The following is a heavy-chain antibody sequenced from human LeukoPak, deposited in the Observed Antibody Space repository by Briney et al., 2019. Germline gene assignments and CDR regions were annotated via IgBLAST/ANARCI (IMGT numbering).Heavy chain of an antibody. CDR1: GYTFTSYA. CDR2: MNPNSGNT. D-gene: IGHD3-16*01. J-gene: IGHJ5*02. V-gene: IGHV1-8*02. CDR3: ARRTIGAARFDP. Sequence: ASVKVSCKASGYTFTSYAMNWVRQATGQGLEWMGWMNPNSGNTGYAQKFQGRVTMTRNTSISTAYMELSSLRSEDTAVYYCARRTIGAARFDPWGQGTLVTVSS.